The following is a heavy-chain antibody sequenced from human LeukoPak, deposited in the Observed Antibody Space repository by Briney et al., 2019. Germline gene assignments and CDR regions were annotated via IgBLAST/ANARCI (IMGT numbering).Heavy chain of an antibody. CDR2: LSGSGAST. V-gene: IGHV3-23*01. CDR1: GFTFPSYA. CDR3: AKLPAVGSYYYFDS. J-gene: IGHJ4*02. Sequence: GGSLRLSCVASGFTFPSYAMSWVRQAPGKGLEWVSALSGSGASTYYADSVKGRFTIFRDNSKTTLYLQMSSLRAEDTAVYFCAKLPAVGSYYYFDSWGQGTLVTVSS. D-gene: IGHD3-10*01.